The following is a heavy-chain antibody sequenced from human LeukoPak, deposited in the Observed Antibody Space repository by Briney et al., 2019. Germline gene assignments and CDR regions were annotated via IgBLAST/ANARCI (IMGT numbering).Heavy chain of an antibody. J-gene: IGHJ4*02. CDR3: ANTPPPYSGSYTFDY. D-gene: IGHD1-26*01. CDR1: GFTFSSYW. CDR2: IKQDGSEK. V-gene: IGHV3-7*03. Sequence: PGGSLRLSCAASGFTFSSYWMSWVRQAPGKGLEWVANIKQDGSEKYYVDSVKGRFTISRDNAKNSLYLQMNSLRAEDTAVYYCANTPPPYSGSYTFDYWGQGTLVTVSS.